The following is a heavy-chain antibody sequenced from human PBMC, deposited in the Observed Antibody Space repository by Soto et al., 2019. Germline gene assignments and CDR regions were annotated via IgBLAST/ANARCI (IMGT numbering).Heavy chain of an antibody. J-gene: IGHJ3*02. Sequence: SETLSLTCTVSGGSISSSSYYWGWIRQPPGKGLEWIGSIYYSGSTYYNPSLKSRVTISVDTSKNQFSLKLSSVTAADTAVYYCGHGVNDYGDLKGYDDAFDIWGQGTMVTVSS. CDR3: GHGVNDYGDLKGYDDAFDI. CDR2: IYYSGST. CDR1: GGSISSSSYY. V-gene: IGHV4-39*01. D-gene: IGHD4-17*01.